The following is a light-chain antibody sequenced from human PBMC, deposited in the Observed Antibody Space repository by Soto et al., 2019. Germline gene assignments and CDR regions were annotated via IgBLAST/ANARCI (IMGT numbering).Light chain of an antibody. CDR1: QSLSST. CDR3: QQYNNWPLT. V-gene: IGKV3-15*01. Sequence: EIVMTQSPATLSVSPGETATLSCRASQSLSSTLAWYQQKPGQAPRLLIYGASTRATGIPDRFSGSGSGTEFTLTISRLQSEDFSVYYCQQYNNWPLTFGGGTKVEIK. J-gene: IGKJ4*01. CDR2: GAS.